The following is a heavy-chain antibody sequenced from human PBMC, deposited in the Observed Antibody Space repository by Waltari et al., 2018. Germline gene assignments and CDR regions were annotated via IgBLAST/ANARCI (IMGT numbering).Heavy chain of an antibody. CDR1: GFTFSGYG. D-gene: IGHD4-17*01. Sequence: QVQLVESGGGVVQPGGSLRLSCAASGFTFSGYGLHWVRQAPGKGLEGVAFITFDGTKKYYADSVKGRFTISRDNPKNTMFLQMNSLRPDDTAIYYCASIFAGTAVTTIQPIDIWGQGTMVTVSS. CDR3: ASIFAGTAVTTIQPIDI. CDR2: ITFDGTKK. V-gene: IGHV3-30*02. J-gene: IGHJ3*02.